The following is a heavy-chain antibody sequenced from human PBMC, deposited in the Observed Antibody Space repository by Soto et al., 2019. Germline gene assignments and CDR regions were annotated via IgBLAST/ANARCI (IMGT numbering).Heavy chain of an antibody. Sequence: ASVKVSCKASGYTFTSYGISWVRQAPGQGLEWMGWISAYNGNTNYAQKLQGRVTMTTDTSTSTAYLELRRLRSDDTAVDYCAREPGPYYYDSSGYYGLDYWGQGTLVTVSS. CDR2: ISAYNGNT. V-gene: IGHV1-18*01. D-gene: IGHD3-22*01. CDR1: GYTFTSYG. J-gene: IGHJ4*02. CDR3: AREPGPYYYDSSGYYGLDY.